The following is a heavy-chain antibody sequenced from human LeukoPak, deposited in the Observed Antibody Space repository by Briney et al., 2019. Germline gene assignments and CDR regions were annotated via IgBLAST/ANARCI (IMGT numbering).Heavy chain of an antibody. CDR3: ARTQTGTTPDY. D-gene: IGHD1-7*01. CDR2: ISSSGSTI. V-gene: IGHV3-48*03. CDR1: GFTFSSYE. Sequence: GGSLRLSCAASGFTFSSYEMNWVRQAPGKGLEWVSYISSSGSTIYYADSVKGRFTISRDNAKNSLYLQMNSLRAEDTAVYYCARTQTGTTPDYWGQGTLVTVSS. J-gene: IGHJ4*02.